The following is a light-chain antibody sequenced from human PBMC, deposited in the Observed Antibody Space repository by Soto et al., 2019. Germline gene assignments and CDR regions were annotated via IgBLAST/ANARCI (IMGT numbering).Light chain of an antibody. Sequence: QSVLTQPPSVSGAPGQRVTISCTGTSSDFGSYKFVSWYQHHPGKVPKVIIYETSKRPSGVSDRFSGSKSGNTASLTISGLQAEDEADYYCFSFTSTNTHVFGSGTKLTVL. CDR3: FSFTSTNTHV. CDR1: SSDFGSYKF. J-gene: IGLJ1*01. V-gene: IGLV2-23*01. CDR2: ETS.